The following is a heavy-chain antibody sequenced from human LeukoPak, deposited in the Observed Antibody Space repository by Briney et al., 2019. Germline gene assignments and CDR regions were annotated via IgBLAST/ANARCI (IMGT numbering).Heavy chain of an antibody. V-gene: IGHV4-39*01. Sequence: SETLSLTCTVSGGSISSGSYYWGWIRQSPGKGLEWIGTISYSGTTFYNPSLKSRVTMSVDTSNNQFSLSLSSITAADTAVYYCARRHSGGGYPFDFWGQGTLVTVSS. J-gene: IGHJ4*02. CDR3: ARRHSGGGYPFDF. CDR1: GGSISSGSYY. D-gene: IGHD6-19*01. CDR2: ISYSGTT.